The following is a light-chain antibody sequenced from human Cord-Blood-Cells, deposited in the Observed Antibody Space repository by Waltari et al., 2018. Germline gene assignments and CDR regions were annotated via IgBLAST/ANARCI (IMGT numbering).Light chain of an antibody. J-gene: IGLJ2*01. CDR2: DVS. Sequence: GSPGQSITISCTGTSSDVGGYNYVSWYQQHPGKAPKLMIYDVSNRPSGVSNRFSGSKSGNTASLTISGLQAEDEADYYCSSYTSSSTVVFGGGTKLTVL. CDR3: SSYTSSSTVV. V-gene: IGLV2-14*04. CDR1: SSDVGGYNY.